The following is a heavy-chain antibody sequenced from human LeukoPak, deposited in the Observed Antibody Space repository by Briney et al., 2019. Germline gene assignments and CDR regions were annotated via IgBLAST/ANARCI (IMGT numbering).Heavy chain of an antibody. CDR2: IYYSGST. D-gene: IGHD5-18*01. Sequence: PSETLSLTCTVSGGSISSYYWSWIRQPPGKGLEWIGYIYYSGSTNYNPSLKSRVTISVDTSKNQFSLKLSSVTAADTAVYYCARASKAYSYGWSYYFDYWGQGTLVTVSS. CDR1: GGSISSYY. J-gene: IGHJ4*02. V-gene: IGHV4-59*01. CDR3: ARASKAYSYGWSYYFDY.